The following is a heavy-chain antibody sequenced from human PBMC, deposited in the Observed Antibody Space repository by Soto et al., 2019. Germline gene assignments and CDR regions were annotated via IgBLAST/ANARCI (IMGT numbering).Heavy chain of an antibody. CDR1: GGSISSGGYY. V-gene: IGHV4-30-4*01. Sequence: PSETLSLTCTVSGGSISSGGYYWSWIRQPPGKGLEWIGYISYSGSTYYNPSLKSRITMSVDTSKNQFSLKMSSVTAADTAIYYCVSYCSSTKCNWFDPWGQGTLVTVSS. CDR2: ISYSGST. J-gene: IGHJ5*02. CDR3: VSYCSSTKCNWFDP. D-gene: IGHD2-2*01.